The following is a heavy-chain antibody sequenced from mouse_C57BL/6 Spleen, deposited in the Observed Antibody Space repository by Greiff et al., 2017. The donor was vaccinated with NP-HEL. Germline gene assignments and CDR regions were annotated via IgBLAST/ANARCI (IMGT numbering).Heavy chain of an antibody. J-gene: IGHJ4*01. D-gene: IGHD2-3*01. V-gene: IGHV5-16*01. CDR1: GFTFSDYY. CDR2: INYDGSST. Sequence: EVKVVESEGGLVQPGSSMKLSCTASGFTFSDYYMAWVRQVPEKGLEWVANINYDGSSTYYLDSLKSRFIISRDNAKNILYLQMSSLKSEDTATYYCARVYDGYSSYYYAMDYWGQGTSVTVSS. CDR3: ARVYDGYSSYYYAMDY.